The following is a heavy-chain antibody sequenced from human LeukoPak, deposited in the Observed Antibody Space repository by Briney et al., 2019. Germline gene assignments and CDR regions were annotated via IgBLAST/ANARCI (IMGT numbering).Heavy chain of an antibody. CDR3: VRHFHGTEYVVDL. D-gene: IGHD1-1*01. CDR1: SGSISSTSYY. J-gene: IGHJ5*02. V-gene: IGHV4-39*01. Sequence: SETLSLTCTASSGSISSTSYYWGWIRQPPGRGLEWMGVTVVNGNTYYNPSLKSRVTISVDTTKNQFSLKLTSVTAADTAVYFCVRHFHGTEYVVDLWGQGTLVTVST. CDR2: TVVNGNT.